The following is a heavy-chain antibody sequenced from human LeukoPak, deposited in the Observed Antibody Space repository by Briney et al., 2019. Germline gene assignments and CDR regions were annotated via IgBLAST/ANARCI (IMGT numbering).Heavy chain of an antibody. J-gene: IGHJ4*02. V-gene: IGHV1-2*02. CDR1: GYTFTGYY. CDR2: INPNSGGA. CDR3: ARDAYSSTTFDY. Sequence: ASVKVSCKASGYTFTGYYLHWVRQAPGQGLEWMGWINPNSGGANYAQKFQGRVTMTRDTSTSIAYMEVSRLRSDDTAVYFCARDAYSSTTFDYWGQGTLVTVSS. D-gene: IGHD6-13*01.